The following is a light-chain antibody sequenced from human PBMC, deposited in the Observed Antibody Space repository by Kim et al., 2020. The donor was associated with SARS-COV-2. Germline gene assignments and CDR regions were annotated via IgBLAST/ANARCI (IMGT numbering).Light chain of an antibody. CDR2: EVS. V-gene: IGLV2-14*01. J-gene: IGLJ3*02. CDR1: SSDVGGYNY. CDR3: SSYTSSSTWV. Sequence: GQSITISCTGTSSDVGGYNYVAGYQQHPGKAPKRMIYEVSNRPSGVSNRFSGSKSGNTASLTISGLQAEDEADYFCSSYTSSSTWVFGGGTQLTVL.